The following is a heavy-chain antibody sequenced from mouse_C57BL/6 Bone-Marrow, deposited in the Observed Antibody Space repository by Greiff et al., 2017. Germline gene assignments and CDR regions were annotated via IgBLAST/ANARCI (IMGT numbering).Heavy chain of an antibody. D-gene: IGHD1-1*01. CDR2: IDPENGDT. CDR1: GFNIKDDY. CDR3: TSPFTTVVATDFDY. Sequence: VQLKQSGAELVRPGASVKLSRTASGFNIKDDYMHWVKQRPEQGLEWIGWIDPENGDTEYASKFQGKATITADTSSNTAYLQLSSLTSEDTAVYYCTSPFTTVVATDFDYWGQGTTLTVSS. V-gene: IGHV14-4*01. J-gene: IGHJ2*01.